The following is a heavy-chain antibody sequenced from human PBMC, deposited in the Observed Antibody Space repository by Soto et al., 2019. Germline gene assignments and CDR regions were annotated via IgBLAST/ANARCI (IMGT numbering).Heavy chain of an antibody. V-gene: IGHV1-8*01. CDR1: GYTFTSYD. D-gene: IGHD2-8*01. CDR3: ARGVYDSPDYYYGMDV. J-gene: IGHJ6*02. Sequence: GESLKISCKASGYTFTSYDINWVRQATGQGLEWMGWMNPNSGNTGYAQKFQGRVTMTRNTSISTAYMDLSSLRSEDTAVYYCARGVYDSPDYYYGMDVWGQGTTVTVSS. CDR2: MNPNSGNT.